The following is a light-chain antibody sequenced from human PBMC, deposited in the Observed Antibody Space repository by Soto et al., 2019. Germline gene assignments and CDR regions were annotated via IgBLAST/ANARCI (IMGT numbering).Light chain of an antibody. CDR3: QQLNSYPS. CDR2: AAS. Sequence: DIQLTQSPSFLSASVGDRVTITCRASQGISSSLAWYQQKPGKAPKLLIYAASTLQSGVPSTFSGSGSGTEFTLTISSLQPEDFATYYCQQLNSYPSFGQGTKVEIK. V-gene: IGKV1-9*01. CDR1: QGISSS. J-gene: IGKJ1*01.